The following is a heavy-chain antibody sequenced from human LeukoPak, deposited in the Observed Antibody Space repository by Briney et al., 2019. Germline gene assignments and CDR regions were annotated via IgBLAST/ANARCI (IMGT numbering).Heavy chain of an antibody. Sequence: PSETLSLTCAVSGYSISSGCYWGWIRQPPGKGLEWIGSIYHSGSTYYNPSLKSRVTISVDTSKNQFSLKLSSVTAADTAVYYCARRHSSGWFYYWGQGTLVTVSS. D-gene: IGHD6-19*01. CDR1: GYSISSGCY. CDR2: IYHSGST. CDR3: ARRHSSGWFYY. J-gene: IGHJ4*02. V-gene: IGHV4-38-2*01.